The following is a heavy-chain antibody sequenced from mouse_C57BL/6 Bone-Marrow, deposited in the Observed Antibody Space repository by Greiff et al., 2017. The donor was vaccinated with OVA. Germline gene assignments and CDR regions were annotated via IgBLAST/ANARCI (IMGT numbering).Heavy chain of an antibody. V-gene: IGHV1-55*01. CDR1: GYTCPSYW. Sequence: QVQLQQSGAERVKPGASVKMCCKASGYTCPSYWISWAKQRPGQGLEWIGDIYPGSGSTNYNEKFKSKATLTVDTSSSTAYMQLSSLTSEDSAVYYCYSELRYDHACSFCGCGTRATVSDSP. D-gene: IGHD6-1*02. CDR2: IYPGSGST. J-gene: IGHJ1*03. CDR3: YSELRYDHACSFCG.